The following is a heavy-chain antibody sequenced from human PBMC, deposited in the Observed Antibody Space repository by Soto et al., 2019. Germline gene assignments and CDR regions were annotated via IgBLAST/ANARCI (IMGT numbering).Heavy chain of an antibody. J-gene: IGHJ4*02. CDR1: GFTFSDYY. CDR3: ARGQDSSGYL. CDR2: ISTTGGHT. D-gene: IGHD3-22*01. V-gene: IGHV3-11*06. Sequence: PGGSLRLSCAASGFTFSDYYMSWIRQAPGKGLEWVSYISTTGGHTNYADSVKGRFTISRDNAKNSLYLQMNSLRAEDTALYYCARGQDSSGYLWGQGALVTVSS.